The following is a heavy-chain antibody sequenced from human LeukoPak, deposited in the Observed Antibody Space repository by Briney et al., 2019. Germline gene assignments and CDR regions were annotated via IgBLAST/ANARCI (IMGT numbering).Heavy chain of an antibody. V-gene: IGHV3-64*01. Sequence: GGSLRLSCAASGFTFSSYAMHWVRQAPGKGLEYVSAISSNGGSTYYANSVKGRFTISRDNSKNTLYLQMGSLRAEDMAVYYCARDRRRDYGSGSSPMDVWGKGTTVTISS. CDR1: GFTFSSYA. CDR2: ISSNGGST. J-gene: IGHJ6*03. CDR3: ARDRRRDYGSGSSPMDV. D-gene: IGHD3-10*01.